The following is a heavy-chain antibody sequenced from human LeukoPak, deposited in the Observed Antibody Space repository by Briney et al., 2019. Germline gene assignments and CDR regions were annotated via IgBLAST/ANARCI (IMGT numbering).Heavy chain of an antibody. D-gene: IGHD3-22*01. CDR3: ARETPYFDSSNSLAHFDY. CDR2: IIPIFGTT. J-gene: IGHJ4*02. CDR1: GGTFSSYA. Sequence: SVKVSCKASGGTFSSYAISWVRQAPGQGLEWMGRIIPIFGTTNYAQKSQDRITFTTDASTYTAYMELSSLISEDTAVYYCARETPYFDSSNSLAHFDYWGQGTLVTVSS. V-gene: IGHV1-69*05.